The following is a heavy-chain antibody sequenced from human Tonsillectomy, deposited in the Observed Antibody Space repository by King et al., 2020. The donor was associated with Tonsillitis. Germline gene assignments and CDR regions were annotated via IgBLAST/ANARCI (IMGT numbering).Heavy chain of an antibody. CDR2: ISNSGSNI. Sequence: VQLVESGGGLVKPGGSLRLSCAASGFTFSSYSMNWVRQAPGKGLEWVSAISNSGSNIYYADSLKGRFTISRDNAKNSLYLQMNSLRAEDTAVYYCARSGEQHVQGAYYYYGMDVWGQGTTVTVSS. CDR1: GFTFSSYS. CDR3: ARSGEQHVQGAYYYYGMDV. J-gene: IGHJ6*02. V-gene: IGHV3-21*01. D-gene: IGHD6-6*01.